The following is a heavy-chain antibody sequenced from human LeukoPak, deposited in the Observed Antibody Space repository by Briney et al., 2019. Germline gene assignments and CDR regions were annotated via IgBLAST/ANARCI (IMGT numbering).Heavy chain of an antibody. D-gene: IGHD1-26*01. J-gene: IGHJ4*02. CDR2: VAQDGSAQ. Sequence: GGPLRLSCAASGFTFSVYLMTWVRQAPGKGLEWLANVAQDGSAQNYVDSLEGRFTVSRDNPRNTLYLQMHSLRAEDAAVYYCARVIGGAIDYWGQGTLVTVSS. CDR1: GFTFSVYL. V-gene: IGHV3-7*01. CDR3: ARVIGGAIDY.